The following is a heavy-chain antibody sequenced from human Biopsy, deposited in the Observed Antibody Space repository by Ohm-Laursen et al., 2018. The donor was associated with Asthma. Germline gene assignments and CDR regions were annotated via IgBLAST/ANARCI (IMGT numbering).Heavy chain of an antibody. CDR3: ARDRVHGRYSYGYNDAFDI. CDR1: GGSINSSTW. Sequence: SDTLSLTCTVSGGSINSSTWWSWVRQPPGKGLEWIGEFFHTGSTNYSPSLKSRVTISVDKSKNQFSLKLSSVTAADTAVYYCARDRVHGRYSYGYNDAFDIWGQGTMVTVSS. V-gene: IGHV4-4*02. D-gene: IGHD5-18*01. CDR2: FFHTGST. J-gene: IGHJ3*02.